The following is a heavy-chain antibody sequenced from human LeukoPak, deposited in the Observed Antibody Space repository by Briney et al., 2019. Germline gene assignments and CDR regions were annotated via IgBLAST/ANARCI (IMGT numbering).Heavy chain of an antibody. CDR1: GGTFIIYA. V-gene: IGHV1-69*13. CDR3: ARELGTSYGYFDY. CDR2: VIPIFGTA. J-gene: IGHJ4*02. D-gene: IGHD5-18*01. Sequence: AAAVKVSCKASGGTFIIYAISWGRQAPGQGVEWMGGVIPIFGTANYAQKFQGRVTITPDESTSTAYMELSSLRSEDTAVYYCARELGTSYGYFDYWGQGTLVTVSS.